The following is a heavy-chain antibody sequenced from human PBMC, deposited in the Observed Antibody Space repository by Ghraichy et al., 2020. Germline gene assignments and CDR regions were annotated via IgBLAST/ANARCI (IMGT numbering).Heavy chain of an antibody. D-gene: IGHD6-19*01. CDR2: INPNTGGT. V-gene: IGHV1-2*06. J-gene: IGHJ4*02. CDR3: ARDKDLGPIASGSPLGH. Sequence: ASVKVSCKASGYTFTGYYMTWVRQAPGQGLEWMGRINPNTGGTDYAQNFQGRVAMTRDTSISTAYMELSSLRSDDTAVYYCARDKDLGPIASGSPLGHWGQGTLVIVSS. CDR1: GYTFTGYY.